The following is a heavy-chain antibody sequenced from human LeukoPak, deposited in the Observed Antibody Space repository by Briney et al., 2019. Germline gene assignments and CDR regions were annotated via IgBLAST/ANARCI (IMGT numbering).Heavy chain of an antibody. Sequence: ASVKVSCKASGYTFTSYDINWVRQATGQGLEWMGWMNPNSGNTGYAQKFQGRVTMTRDTSISTAYMELSRLRSDDTAVYYCARGFRGVITLDYWGQGTLVTVSS. CDR1: GYTFTSYD. CDR2: MNPNSGNT. D-gene: IGHD3-10*01. CDR3: ARGFRGVITLDY. V-gene: IGHV1-8*01. J-gene: IGHJ4*02.